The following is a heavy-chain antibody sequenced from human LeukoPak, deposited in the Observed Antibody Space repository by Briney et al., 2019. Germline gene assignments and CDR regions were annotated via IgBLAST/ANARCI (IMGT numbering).Heavy chain of an antibody. D-gene: IGHD3-10*01. CDR1: GYTFTSNY. CDR3: ARGRVRGIDYYYMDV. J-gene: IGHJ6*03. Sequence: ASVKVSCKAFGYTFTSNYMHWVRQAPGQGPEWMGVISPSGGSTTYAQKFQGRVTLTRDMSTSTDYLELSSLRSEDTAVYYCARGRVRGIDYYYMDVWGKGTTVTISS. CDR2: ISPSGGST. V-gene: IGHV1-46*01.